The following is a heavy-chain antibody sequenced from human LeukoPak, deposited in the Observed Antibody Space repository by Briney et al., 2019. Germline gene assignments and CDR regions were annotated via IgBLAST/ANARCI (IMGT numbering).Heavy chain of an antibody. J-gene: IGHJ5*02. CDR3: ARDVGAPTPGRNDNWFDP. Sequence: PSETLSLTCTVSGGSISSYYWSWIRQPAGKGLEWIGRIYTSGSTNYNPSLKSRVTMSVDTSQNQFSLKLSSVTAADTAVYYCARDVGAPTPGRNDNWFDPWGQGTLVTVSS. V-gene: IGHV4-4*07. CDR2: IYTSGST. CDR1: GGSISSYY. D-gene: IGHD1-26*01.